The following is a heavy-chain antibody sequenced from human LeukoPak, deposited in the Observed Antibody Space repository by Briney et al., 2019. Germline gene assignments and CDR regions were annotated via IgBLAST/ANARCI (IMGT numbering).Heavy chain of an antibody. CDR1: GFTFSSYW. Sequence: GGSLRLSCAASGFTFSSYWMTWIRQAPGKGLEGVSYISNTGATIYYADSVKGRFTISRDNAKNSLYLQMNSLRAEDTAVYYCARDTTTGTPNLYYYYYMDVWGKGTTVTISS. V-gene: IGHV3-11*01. D-gene: IGHD1-1*01. CDR2: ISNTGATI. J-gene: IGHJ6*03. CDR3: ARDTTTGTPNLYYYYYMDV.